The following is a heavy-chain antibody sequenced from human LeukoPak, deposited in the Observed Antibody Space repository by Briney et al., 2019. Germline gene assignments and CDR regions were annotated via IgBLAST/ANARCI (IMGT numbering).Heavy chain of an antibody. V-gene: IGHV4-34*01. CDR2: INHSGST. J-gene: IGHJ6*02. Sequence: SETLSLTCAVYGGSFSGYYWSWIRQPPGKGLEWIGEINHSGSTNYNPSLKSRVTISVDTSKNQFSLKLSSVTAADTAVYYCARVVAVSYGMDVWGQGTTVTVSS. CDR3: ARVVAVSYGMDV. CDR1: GGSFSGYY. D-gene: IGHD3-10*01.